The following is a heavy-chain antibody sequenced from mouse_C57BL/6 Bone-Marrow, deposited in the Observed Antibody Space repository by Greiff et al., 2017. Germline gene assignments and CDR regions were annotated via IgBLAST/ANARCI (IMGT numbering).Heavy chain of an antibody. CDR1: EYEFPSHD. Sequence: EVQVVESGGGLVQPGESLKLSCESNEYEFPSHDMSWVRKTPEKRLELVAAINSDGGSTYYPDTMERRFIISRDNTKKNLYQQMSSLRSEDTALYYCARHNCGSSYGYWYFDVWGTGTTVTVSS. CDR3: ARHNCGSSYGYWYFDV. J-gene: IGHJ1*03. V-gene: IGHV5-2*01. CDR2: INSDGGST. D-gene: IGHD1-1*01.